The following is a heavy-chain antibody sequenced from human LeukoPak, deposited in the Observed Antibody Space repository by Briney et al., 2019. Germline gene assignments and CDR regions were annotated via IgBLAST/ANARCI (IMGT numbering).Heavy chain of an antibody. J-gene: IGHJ5*02. V-gene: IGHV3-7*04. CDR1: EFTFSFYW. Sequence: GGSLRLSCAASEFTFSFYWMTWVRQAPGKGLERVANIKQDGSEKYYVDSVKGRFAISRDNAKNSLYLQMNSLRAEDTAVYYCARGYSGSYQGWFDAWGQGTLVTVSS. CDR2: IKQDGSEK. D-gene: IGHD1-26*01. CDR3: ARGYSGSYQGWFDA.